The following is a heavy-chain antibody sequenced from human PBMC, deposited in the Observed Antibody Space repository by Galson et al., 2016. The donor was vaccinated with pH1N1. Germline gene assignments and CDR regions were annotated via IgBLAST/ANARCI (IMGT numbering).Heavy chain of an antibody. CDR3: VKLDSSGYYYGRFDS. J-gene: IGHJ4*02. CDR1: GFTFSHYA. D-gene: IGHD3-22*01. V-gene: IGHV3-30-3*02. Sequence: SLRLSCAASGFTFSHYAMHWVRQAPGKGLEWVAVISYVESNKDYADSVKGRFTISRDNSKNTLYLQTNSLRAEDTAIYYCVKLDSSGYYYGRFDSWGQGTLVTVSS. CDR2: ISYVESNK.